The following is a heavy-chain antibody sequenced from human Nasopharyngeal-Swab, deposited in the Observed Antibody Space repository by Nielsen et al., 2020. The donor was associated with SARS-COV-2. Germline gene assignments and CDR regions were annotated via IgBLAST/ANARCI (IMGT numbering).Heavy chain of an antibody. V-gene: IGHV4-39*01. D-gene: IGHD2-2*01. J-gene: IGHJ4*02. CDR2: IYYTGGT. CDR3: ARLALRSRYFES. CDR1: GDSLNSNYY. Sequence: SETLSLTCTVSGDSLNSNYYWGWIRQPPGKGLERIAIIYYTGGTHFNPSLKTRVTISVDTSNDQFSLKLNSVTAADTAVYYCARLALRSRYFESWGQGTLVTVSS.